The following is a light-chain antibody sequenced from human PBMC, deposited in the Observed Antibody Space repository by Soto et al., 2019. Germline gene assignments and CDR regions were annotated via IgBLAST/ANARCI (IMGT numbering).Light chain of an antibody. CDR2: DAS. CDR1: QSISSW. J-gene: IGKJ1*01. Sequence: DIQMTQSPSTLSASVGDRVTITCRASQSISSWLAWYQQKPGKAPKLLIYDASSLESGVPSRFSGSGSGTEFTLTISSLQPDHFATYYCQQYNSYSGTFGLGTKVEIK. V-gene: IGKV1-5*01. CDR3: QQYNSYSGT.